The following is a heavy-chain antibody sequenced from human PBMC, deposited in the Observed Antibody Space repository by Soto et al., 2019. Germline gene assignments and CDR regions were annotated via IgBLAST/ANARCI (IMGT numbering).Heavy chain of an antibody. J-gene: IGHJ4*02. D-gene: IGHD3-22*01. CDR1: GYTFTSYY. CDR2: INPSGGST. Sequence: QVQLVQSGAEVKKPGASVKVSCKASGYTFTSYYMHWVRQAPGQGLEWMGIINPSGGSTSYAQKFQGRVTMTRDTSTSTVYMELSSLRDEDTAVYYWARGWSYYYDSSGPITAPFDYWGQGTLVTVSS. V-gene: IGHV1-46*01. CDR3: ARGWSYYYDSSGPITAPFDY.